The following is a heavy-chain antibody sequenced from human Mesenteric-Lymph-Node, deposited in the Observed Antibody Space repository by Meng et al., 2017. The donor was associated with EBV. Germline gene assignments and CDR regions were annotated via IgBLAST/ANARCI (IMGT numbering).Heavy chain of an antibody. Sequence: VQLVESGADVKKPGASVKISCKAFGHSLINYYIHWVRQAPGQGLEWMGLINPVGGGTYAQKFQGRVTMTRDTSSSTVYMELSSLKSEDTALYYCAREGKTGGPISGPADYWGQGTLVTVSS. CDR2: INPVGGG. V-gene: IGHV1-46*01. J-gene: IGHJ4*02. CDR3: AREGKTGGPISGPADY. CDR1: GHSLINYY. D-gene: IGHD2-8*02.